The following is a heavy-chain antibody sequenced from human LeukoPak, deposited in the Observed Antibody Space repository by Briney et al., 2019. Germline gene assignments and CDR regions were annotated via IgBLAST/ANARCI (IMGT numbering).Heavy chain of an antibody. CDR2: IWNDGTYD. D-gene: IGHD1-26*01. V-gene: IGHV3-33*06. Sequence: GGSLRLSCAASGFTFSNYGMHWVRQTPDKGLEWVAIIWNDGTYDYYADSVKGRFTISRDNSKNMLYLQMNSLRAEDTAVYYCAKPTRGGGGSFLIEQWGQGTLVTVYS. CDR3: AKPTRGGGGSFLIEQ. CDR1: GFTFSNYG. J-gene: IGHJ4*02.